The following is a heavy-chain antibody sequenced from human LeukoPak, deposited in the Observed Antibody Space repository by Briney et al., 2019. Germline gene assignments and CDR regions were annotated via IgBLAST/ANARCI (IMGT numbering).Heavy chain of an antibody. J-gene: IGHJ6*03. CDR2: ISTSGSII. CDR1: GFIFSDYE. CDR3: ARAATTDVGTVYMDV. Sequence: GGSLRLSYAASGFIFSDYEMNWVRQAPGKGLEWLLHISTSGSIIHYGDSVKGRFTISRDNAKNSLYLQMNSLRAEDTALYFCARAATTDVGTVYMDVWGKGTTVTISS. V-gene: IGHV3-48*03. D-gene: IGHD4-17*01.